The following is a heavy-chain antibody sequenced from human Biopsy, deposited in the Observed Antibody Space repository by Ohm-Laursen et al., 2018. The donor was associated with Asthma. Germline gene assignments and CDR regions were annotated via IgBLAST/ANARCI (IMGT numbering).Heavy chain of an antibody. CDR1: GFSLSTRAMC. J-gene: IGHJ5*01. D-gene: IGHD3-9*01. CDR3: ALSQDSGFDDHSPSWFDP. CDR2: IYWDDYN. V-gene: IGHV2-5*08. Sequence: TQTLTLTCTFSGFSLSTRAMCVTWIRQPPGKALEWLALIYWDDYNLFRPSLKRRLTITKDPSKNQVVLTMTKMDPVDSGTYYCALSQDSGFDDHSPSWFDPWGQGTTVTVSS.